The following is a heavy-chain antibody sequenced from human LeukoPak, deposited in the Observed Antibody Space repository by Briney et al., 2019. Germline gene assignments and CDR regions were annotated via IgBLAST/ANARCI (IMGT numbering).Heavy chain of an antibody. CDR3: ARGQGPSMVATFNYYYYYGMDV. D-gene: IGHD5-12*01. J-gene: IGHJ6*02. CDR1: GYTFTSYD. Sequence: ASVKVSCKASGYTFTSYDINWVRQATGQGLEWMGWMNPNSGNTGYAQKSQGRVTMTRNTSISTAYMELSSLRSEDTAVYYCARGQGPSMVATFNYYYYYGMDVWGQGTTVTVSS. CDR2: MNPNSGNT. V-gene: IGHV1-8*01.